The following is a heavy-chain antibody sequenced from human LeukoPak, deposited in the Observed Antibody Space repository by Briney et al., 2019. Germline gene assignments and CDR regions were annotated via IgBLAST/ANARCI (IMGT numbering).Heavy chain of an antibody. CDR3: ARVVTNYDILTGSQYYYYYGMDV. D-gene: IGHD3-9*01. CDR1: GFTFSSYG. V-gene: IGHV3-33*01. J-gene: IGHJ6*02. Sequence: PGGSLRLSCAASGFTFSSYGMHWVRQAPGKGLEWVAVIWYDGSNKYYADSVKGRFTISRDNSKNTLYLQMNSLRAEDTAVYYCARVVTNYDILTGSQYYYYYGMDVWGQGTTVTVSS. CDR2: IWYDGSNK.